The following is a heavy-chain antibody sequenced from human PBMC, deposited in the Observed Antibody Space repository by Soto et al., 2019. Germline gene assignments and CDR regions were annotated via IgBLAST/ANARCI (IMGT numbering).Heavy chain of an antibody. V-gene: IGHV3-23*01. CDR3: ANLALIAAAGTVDYGMDV. D-gene: IGHD6-13*01. CDR2: ISGSGGST. CDR1: GFTFSSYA. J-gene: IGHJ6*02. Sequence: PGGSLRLSCAASGFTFSSYAMSWVRQAPGKGLEWVSAISGSGGSTYYADSVKGRFTISRDNSKNTLYLQMNSLRAEDTAVYYCANLALIAAAGTVDYGMDVWGQGTTVTVSS.